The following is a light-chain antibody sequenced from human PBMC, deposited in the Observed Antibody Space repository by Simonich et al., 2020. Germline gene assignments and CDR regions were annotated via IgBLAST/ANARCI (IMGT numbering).Light chain of an antibody. V-gene: IGKV2-30*02. J-gene: IGKJ1*01. CDR3: MQGTHWPPWT. Sequence: DVVMTQSPLSLPVTRGQPASISCRSSQSLVHSDGNTYLNWFQQRQGQSPRRLIYKVSTRDSGVPDRFSGSGSGTDFTLKISRVEAEDVGVYYCMQGTHWPPWTFGQGTKVEIK. CDR1: QSLVHSDGNTY. CDR2: KVS.